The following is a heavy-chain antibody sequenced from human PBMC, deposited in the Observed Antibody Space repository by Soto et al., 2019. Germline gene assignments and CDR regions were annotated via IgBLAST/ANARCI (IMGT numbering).Heavy chain of an antibody. CDR1: GFTFSYYY. J-gene: IGHJ4*02. D-gene: IGHD2-15*01. V-gene: IGHV3-11*06. Sequence: GGSLRLSCAASGFTFSYYYMSWIRQAPGKGLEWVSYISSSSSYTNYADSVKGRFTISRDNAKNSLYLQMNSLRAEDTAVYYCARDHPGVAASRSWYYFDYWGQGTLVTVSS. CDR3: ARDHPGVAASRSWYYFDY. CDR2: ISSSSSYT.